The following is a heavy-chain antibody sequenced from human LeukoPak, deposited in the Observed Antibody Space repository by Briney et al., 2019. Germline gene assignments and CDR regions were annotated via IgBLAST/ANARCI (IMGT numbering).Heavy chain of an antibody. CDR1: GFTFSRYA. V-gene: IGHV3-23*01. D-gene: IGHD5-24*01. Sequence: PGGSLRLSCAVSGFTFSRYAMSWVRQAPGKGLEWVCGISSSGESPYYADSVKGRFTISRDNSKNTLYLEINSLRAEDTAVYYCAKKSRDGYNPFDYLSQGTLVTVSS. CDR2: ISSSGESP. CDR3: AKKSRDGYNPFDY. J-gene: IGHJ4*02.